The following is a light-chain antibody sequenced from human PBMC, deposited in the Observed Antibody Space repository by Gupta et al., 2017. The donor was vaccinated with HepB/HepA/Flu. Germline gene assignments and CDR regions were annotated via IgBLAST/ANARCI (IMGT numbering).Light chain of an antibody. CDR2: DAS. Sequence: EIVLTQSPATLSLSPGERATLSCRASQSVSSYLAWYQQKPGQAPRLLIYDASNRATGIPDRFSGSGSGTDFTLTISRLEPEDFAVYYCQQRSNRRTFGQGTKLEIK. J-gene: IGKJ2*01. V-gene: IGKV3-11*01. CDR1: QSVSSY. CDR3: QQRSNRRT.